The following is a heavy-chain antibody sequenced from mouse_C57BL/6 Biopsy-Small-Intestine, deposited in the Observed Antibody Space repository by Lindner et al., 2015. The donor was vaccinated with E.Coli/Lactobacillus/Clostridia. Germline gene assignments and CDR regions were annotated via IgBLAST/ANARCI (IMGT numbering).Heavy chain of an antibody. CDR1: GFNIKDYY. CDR3: TTRWLLRPDY. Sequence: VQLQESGAELVKPGASVKLSCTASGFNIKDYYMHWVKQRTEQGLEWIGRIDPEDGETEYASKFQGKATITADTSSNTAYLQLSSLTSEDTAVYYCTTRWLLRPDYWGQGTTLTVSS. V-gene: IGHV14-2*01. J-gene: IGHJ2*01. D-gene: IGHD2-3*01. CDR2: IDPEDGET.